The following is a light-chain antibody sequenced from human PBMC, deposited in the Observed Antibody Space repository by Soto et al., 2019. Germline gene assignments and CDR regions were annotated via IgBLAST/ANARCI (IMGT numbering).Light chain of an antibody. J-gene: IGKJ3*01. Sequence: AIQMTQSPSSLPASVGDRVTITCRASQGIGNDLGWYPQKAGKAPKLLIYAASTLQSGVPSRFRGSGSGTDFTLTITSLQPEDFATYYCQQDHNYPFIFGPGTKVDIK. CDR3: QQDHNYPFI. CDR2: AAS. CDR1: QGIGND. V-gene: IGKV1-6*01.